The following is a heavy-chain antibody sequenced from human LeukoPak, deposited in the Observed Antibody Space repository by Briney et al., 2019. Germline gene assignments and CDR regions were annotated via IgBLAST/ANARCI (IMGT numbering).Heavy chain of an antibody. J-gene: IGHJ6*02. CDR2: ISCSGSTI. Sequence: GGSLRLSCAASGFTFSDYYMSWIRQAPGKGLEWVSYISCSGSTIYYADSVKGRFTISRDNAKNSLYLQMNSLRAEDTAVYYCARRDGDYYYYGMDVWGQGTTVTVSS. CDR1: GFTFSDYY. V-gene: IGHV3-11*01. CDR3: ARRDGDYYYYGMDV. D-gene: IGHD4-17*01.